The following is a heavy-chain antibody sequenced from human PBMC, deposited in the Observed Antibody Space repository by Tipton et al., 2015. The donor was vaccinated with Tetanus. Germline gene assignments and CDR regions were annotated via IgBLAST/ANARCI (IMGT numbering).Heavy chain of an antibody. CDR2: IDPNSGGT. Sequence: QLVQSGAEVKKPGASVKVSCKASGYTFTGYYIYWVRQAPGQGLEWMGWIDPNSGGTVYAQKFQGRVTMTGDTSISTAYMELRSLRSDDTAVYYCARDRGDYIYYGMDVWGPGTTVTVS. D-gene: IGHD3-22*01. CDR1: GYTFTGYY. CDR3: ARDRGDYIYYGMDV. J-gene: IGHJ6*02. V-gene: IGHV1-2*02.